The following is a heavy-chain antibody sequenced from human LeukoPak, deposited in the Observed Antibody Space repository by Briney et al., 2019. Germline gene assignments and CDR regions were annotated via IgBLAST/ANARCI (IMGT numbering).Heavy chain of an antibody. V-gene: IGHV4-34*01. Sequence: SETLSLTCAVYGGSLSNYYWIWIRQPPGKGLEWIGEINHSGRTHYNPSLKSRVTISIDTSKNQFSLKLSSVTAEDTAVYYCARDLTVATIHWGQGTLVTVSS. CDR3: ARDLTVATIH. D-gene: IGHD5-12*01. CDR2: INHSGRT. J-gene: IGHJ4*02. CDR1: GGSLSNYY.